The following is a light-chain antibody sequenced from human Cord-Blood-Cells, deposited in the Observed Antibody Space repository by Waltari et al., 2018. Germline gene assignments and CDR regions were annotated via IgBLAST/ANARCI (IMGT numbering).Light chain of an antibody. CDR3: QQYGSSRLTSWT. J-gene: IGKJ1*01. V-gene: IGKV3-20*01. Sequence: EIVLTQSPGTLSLSPGERATLSCRASQSVSSSYLAWYQQKPGQAPRPLIYGASSRATGIPDRFSGSGSGTDFTLTISRLEPEDFAVYYCQQYGSSRLTSWTFGQGTKVEIK. CDR2: GAS. CDR1: QSVSSSY.